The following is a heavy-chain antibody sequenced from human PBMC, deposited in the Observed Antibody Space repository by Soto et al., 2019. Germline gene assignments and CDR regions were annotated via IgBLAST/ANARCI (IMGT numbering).Heavy chain of an antibody. D-gene: IGHD5-18*01. V-gene: IGHV3-33*01. CDR3: ARAYYGTAMVTEYYYYGMDV. CDR1: GFTFSSYG. Sequence: QVQLVESGGGVVQPGRSLRLSCAASGFTFSSYGMHWVRQAPGKGLEWVAVIWYDGSNKYYADSVKGRFTISRDNSKNTLYLQMNSLRAEDTAVYYCARAYYGTAMVTEYYYYGMDVWGQGTTVTVSS. J-gene: IGHJ6*02. CDR2: IWYDGSNK.